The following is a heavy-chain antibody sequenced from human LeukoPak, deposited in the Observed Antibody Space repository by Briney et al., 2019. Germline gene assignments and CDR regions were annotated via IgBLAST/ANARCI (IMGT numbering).Heavy chain of an antibody. V-gene: IGHV3-23*01. CDR1: GFTFSSYG. D-gene: IGHD2-15*01. Sequence: PGGSLRLSCAASGFTFSSYGMNWVRQAPGKGLEWVSGISGDAGRTYYADSVKGRFTISRDNSKNTLYLQMNSLRAEDTAVYYCATKYCSGGSCYHPWGQGTLVTVSS. CDR3: ATKYCSGGSCYHP. J-gene: IGHJ5*02. CDR2: ISGDAGRT.